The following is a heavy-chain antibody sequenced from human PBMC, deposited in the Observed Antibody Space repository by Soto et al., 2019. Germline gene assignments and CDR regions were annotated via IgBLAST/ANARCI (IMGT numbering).Heavy chain of an antibody. D-gene: IGHD5-18*01. Sequence: QVQLQESGPGLVKPSQTLSLTCTVSGGSISSGGYYWSWIRQHPGKGLEWIGYIYYSGSTYYNPSLKSRVTISVDTSKNQFSLKLSSVTSADTAVYYCARDDSYGSDYYGMDVWGQGTTVTVSS. CDR2: IYYSGST. CDR1: GGSISSGGYY. CDR3: ARDDSYGSDYYGMDV. V-gene: IGHV4-31*03. J-gene: IGHJ6*02.